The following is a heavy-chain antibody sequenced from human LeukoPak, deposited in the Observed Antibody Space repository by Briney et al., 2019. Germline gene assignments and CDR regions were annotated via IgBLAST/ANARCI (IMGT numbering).Heavy chain of an antibody. Sequence: PGGSLRLSCAASGFTLSSYAMSWVRQAPGKGLEWVSAISDTGNTYHADSVKGRFTISRDSSKNTLFLQMNRLRPEDAAVYYCAGVTGTYYNWYFDLWGRGTLVTVSS. CDR2: ISDTGNT. V-gene: IGHV3-23*01. J-gene: IGHJ2*01. CDR3: AGVTGTYYNWYFDL. D-gene: IGHD3-10*01. CDR1: GFTLSSYA.